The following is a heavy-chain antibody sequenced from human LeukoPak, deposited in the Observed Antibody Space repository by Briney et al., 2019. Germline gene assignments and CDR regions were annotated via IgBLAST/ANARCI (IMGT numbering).Heavy chain of an antibody. CDR2: INSDGSSA. D-gene: IGHD4-11*01. V-gene: IGHV3-74*01. CDR3: ARGSPTPNSRYFDL. CDR1: EFTLKDYW. Sequence: GGSLRLSCEASEFTLKDYWMHWVRQGPGKGLVWVSRINSDGSSASYADSVKGRFTISRDNAKNTLYLQMISLRAEDTAVYYCARGSPTPNSRYFDLWGRGTLVTVSS. J-gene: IGHJ2*01.